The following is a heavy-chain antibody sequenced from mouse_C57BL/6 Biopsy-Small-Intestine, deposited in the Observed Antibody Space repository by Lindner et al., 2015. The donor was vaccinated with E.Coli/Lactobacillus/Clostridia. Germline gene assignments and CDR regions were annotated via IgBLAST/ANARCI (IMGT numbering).Heavy chain of an antibody. Sequence: SVKVSCKASGFPFTSSAMQWVRQARGQRLEWIGWIVVGSGNTDYAQKFQERVTITRDMSTSTAYMELSSLRSEDTAVYYCAAVKYGSGSYYNVPWGQGTLVTVSS. CDR2: IVVGSGNT. V-gene: IGHV1S18*01. D-gene: IGHD2-12*01. CDR1: GFPFTSSA. J-gene: IGHJ4*01. CDR3: AAVKYGSGSYYNVP.